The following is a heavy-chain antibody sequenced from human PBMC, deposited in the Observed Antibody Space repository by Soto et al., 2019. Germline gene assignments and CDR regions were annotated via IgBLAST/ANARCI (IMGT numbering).Heavy chain of an antibody. J-gene: IGHJ4*02. CDR1: GYTFSSYA. CDR2: INAGYGNT. V-gene: IGHV1-3*01. D-gene: IGHD7-27*01. CDR3: ARDTGDGTFDF. Sequence: QVHLVQSGAEVRKPGASVKVSCKASGYTFSSYAMHWVRQAPGQRLEWMGWINAGYGNTKSSQKFQDRVTISRDTPASTAYMELTRLRSEDTAVYYCARDTGDGTFDFWGQGTLVTVSS.